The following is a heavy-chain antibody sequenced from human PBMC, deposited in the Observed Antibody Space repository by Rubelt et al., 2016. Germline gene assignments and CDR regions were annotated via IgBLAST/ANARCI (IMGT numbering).Heavy chain of an antibody. J-gene: IGHJ4*02. Sequence: QVQLQQWGAGLLKPSETLSLTCAVYGGSFSGYYWSWIRQPPGKGLEWLGEIDHSGSTNYNPSLKDRVTESGDRSKNQFSLKLSSVTAADTAVYYCARLNSGQLAPPIDYWGQGTLVTVSS. CDR1: GGSFSGYY. CDR2: IDHSGST. CDR3: ARLNSGQLAPPIDY. D-gene: IGHD6-6*01. V-gene: IGHV4-34*01.